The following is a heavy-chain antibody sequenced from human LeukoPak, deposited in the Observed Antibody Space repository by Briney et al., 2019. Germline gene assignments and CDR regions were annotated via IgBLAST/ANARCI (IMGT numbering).Heavy chain of an antibody. J-gene: IGHJ4*02. CDR3: ARYGSVAAAGTFDY. CDR2: IVGSSST. V-gene: IGHV3-21*01. D-gene: IGHD6-13*01. Sequence: PGGSLRLSCAASGFTFSNFAMTWVRQAPGKGLEWVSSIVGSSSTYYADSLKGRFTISRDNAKNSLYLQMNSLRAEDTAVYHCARYGSVAAAGTFDYWGQGTLVTVSS. CDR1: GFTFSNFA.